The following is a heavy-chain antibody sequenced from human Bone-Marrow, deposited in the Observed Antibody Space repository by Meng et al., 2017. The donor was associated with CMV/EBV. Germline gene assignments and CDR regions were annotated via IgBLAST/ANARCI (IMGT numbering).Heavy chain of an antibody. Sequence: GESLKISCAASGFTFSSYAMSWVRQAPGKGLEWVSAISGSGGSTYYADSVKGRFTISRDNSKNTLYLRMNTLRAEDTALYYCVRGGDCSADSCGFFGYWGQGSLVTVSS. CDR2: ISGSGGST. CDR1: GFTFSSYA. D-gene: IGHD2-15*01. CDR3: VRGGDCSADSCGFFGY. J-gene: IGHJ4*02. V-gene: IGHV3-23*01.